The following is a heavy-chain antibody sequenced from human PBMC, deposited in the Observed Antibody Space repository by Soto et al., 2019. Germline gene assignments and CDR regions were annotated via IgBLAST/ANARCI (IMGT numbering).Heavy chain of an antibody. V-gene: IGHV4-59*08. CDR2: IYYSGST. Sequence: SQTLSLTCTVSGGSISSHYWSWVRQPPGKGLEWIGYIYYSGSTNYNPSLKSRVTISVDTSKNQFSLKLSSVTATDTAVYYCARQISSGWYHYFDYWGQGTLVTVSS. CDR3: ARQISSGWYHYFDY. D-gene: IGHD6-19*01. CDR1: GGSISSHY. J-gene: IGHJ4*02.